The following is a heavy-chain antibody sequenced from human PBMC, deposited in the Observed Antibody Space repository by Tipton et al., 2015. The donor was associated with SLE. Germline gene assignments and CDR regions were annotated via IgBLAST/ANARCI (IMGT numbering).Heavy chain of an antibody. V-gene: IGHV4-39*07. Sequence: TLSLTCTVSGGSISSGGYYWGWIRQPPGKGLEWIGSIYYSGSTYYNPSLKSRVTISVDTSKNQFSLKLSSVTAADTAVYYCASQRGYSYGVDYWGQGTLVTVSS. J-gene: IGHJ4*02. CDR1: GGSISSGGYY. CDR3: ASQRGYSYGVDY. D-gene: IGHD5-18*01. CDR2: IYYSGST.